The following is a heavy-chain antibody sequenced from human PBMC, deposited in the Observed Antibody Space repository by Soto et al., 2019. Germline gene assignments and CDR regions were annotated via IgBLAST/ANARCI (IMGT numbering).Heavy chain of an antibody. J-gene: IGHJ6*02. D-gene: IGHD5-18*01. CDR3: ARDPGYRNGMDG. V-gene: IGHV3-66*01. CDR1: GFTVSSDY. Sequence: EVQLVESGGGLVQPGGSLRLSCAASGFTVSSDYMTWVRQAPGKGLEWLSTVYSGGTTHYADSVKGRFIISRDNSKNTLFLQMNNLRVEDTAMYYCARDPGYRNGMDGWGQGTTVTVSS. CDR2: VYSGGTT.